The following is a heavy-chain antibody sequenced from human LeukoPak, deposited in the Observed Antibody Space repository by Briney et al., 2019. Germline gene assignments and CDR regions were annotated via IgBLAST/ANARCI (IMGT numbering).Heavy chain of an antibody. Sequence: GGSLRLSCAASGFTFSSYAMSWVRRAPGKGLEWVSYISSSGSTIYYADSVKGRFTISRDNAKNSLYLQMNSLRAEDTAVYYCARDVDGYNVYYYYGMDVWGQGTTVTVSS. CDR3: ARDVDGYNVYYYYGMDV. J-gene: IGHJ6*02. V-gene: IGHV3-48*04. D-gene: IGHD5-24*01. CDR2: ISSSGSTI. CDR1: GFTFSSYA.